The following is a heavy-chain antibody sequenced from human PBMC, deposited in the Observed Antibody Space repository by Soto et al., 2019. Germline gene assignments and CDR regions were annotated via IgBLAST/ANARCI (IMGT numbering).Heavy chain of an antibody. CDR3: ARDRLIAVTGLLHY. D-gene: IGHD6-19*01. Sequence: QVQLVQSGAEEKKSGASVGVFCKTSVYPFTSYGINGVRQAPGQGPEWMGWISAYNGKTSYTQKFQGRVTMTTDTSTSTAYMEMRSLRSDDTAVYYCARDRLIAVTGLLHYWGQGTLVTVSS. J-gene: IGHJ4*02. V-gene: IGHV1-18*01. CDR1: VYPFTSYG. CDR2: ISAYNGKT.